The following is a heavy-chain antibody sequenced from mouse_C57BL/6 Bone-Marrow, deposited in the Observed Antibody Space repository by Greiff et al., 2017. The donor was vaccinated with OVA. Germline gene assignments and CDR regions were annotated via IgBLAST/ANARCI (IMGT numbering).Heavy chain of an antibody. Sequence: VKLMESGAELARPGASVKLSCKASGYTFTSYGISWVKQRTGQGLEWIGEIYPRSGTTYYNEKFTGKATLTADKSSSTAYMELRSLTSEDSAVYVCATFDYYWYFDVWGTGTTVTVSS. V-gene: IGHV1-81*01. CDR1: GYTFTSYG. CDR3: ATFDYYWYFDV. J-gene: IGHJ1*03. D-gene: IGHD2-4*01. CDR2: IYPRSGTT.